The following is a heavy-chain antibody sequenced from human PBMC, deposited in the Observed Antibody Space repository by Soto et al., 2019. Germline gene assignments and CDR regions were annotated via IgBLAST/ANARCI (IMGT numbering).Heavy chain of an antibody. J-gene: IGHJ4*02. D-gene: IGHD5-12*01. CDR2: INPNSGGT. Sequence: ASVKVSCKASGYTFTGYYMHWVRQAPGQGLEWMGWINPNSGGTNYAQKFQGRVTMTRDTSISTAYMELSRLRSDDTAVYYCARVRDGYNWGRGSDYWGQGTLVTVSS. CDR1: GYTFTGYY. CDR3: ARVRDGYNWGRGSDY. V-gene: IGHV1-2*02.